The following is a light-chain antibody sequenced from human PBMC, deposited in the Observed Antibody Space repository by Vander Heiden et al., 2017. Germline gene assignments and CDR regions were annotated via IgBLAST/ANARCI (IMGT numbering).Light chain of an antibody. Sequence: PGTLSLSPGERVTLSCRASQSVSSSYLAWYQQKPGQAPRLLIYGASSRATGIPDRFSGSGSETDFTLTISTLEPEDFAVYYCQQDGSSPITFGGGTKVEIK. V-gene: IGKV3-20*01. CDR2: GAS. CDR1: QSVSSSY. CDR3: QQDGSSPIT. J-gene: IGKJ4*01.